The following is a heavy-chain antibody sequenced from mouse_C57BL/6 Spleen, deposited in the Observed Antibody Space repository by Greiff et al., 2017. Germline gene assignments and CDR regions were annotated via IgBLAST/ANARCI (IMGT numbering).Heavy chain of an antibody. CDR1: GYTFTSYW. D-gene: IGHD1-1*01. CDR2: IDPSDSYT. V-gene: IGHV1-69*01. CDR3: ARGVTTVVAPYFDY. J-gene: IGHJ2*01. Sequence: QVQLQQPGAELVMPGASVKLSCKASGYTFTSYWMHWVKQRPGQGLEWIGEIDPSDSYTNYNQKFKGKSTLTVDKSSSTAYMQLSSLTSEDSAVYYCARGVTTVVAPYFDYWGQGTTRTVAS.